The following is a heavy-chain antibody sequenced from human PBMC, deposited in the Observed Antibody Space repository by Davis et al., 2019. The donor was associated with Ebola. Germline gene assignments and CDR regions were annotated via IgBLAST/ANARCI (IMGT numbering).Heavy chain of an antibody. CDR2: ISSSSSTI. Sequence: GESLKISCAASGFTFSSYTMNWVRQAPGKGLEWVSYISSSSSTIYYADSVKGRFTISRDNAKNLLYLQMHSLRDEDTAVYYCARSATVSTYYYYGMDVWGQGTTVTVSS. CDR1: GFTFSSYT. D-gene: IGHD4-11*01. J-gene: IGHJ6*02. CDR3: ARSATVSTYYYYGMDV. V-gene: IGHV3-48*02.